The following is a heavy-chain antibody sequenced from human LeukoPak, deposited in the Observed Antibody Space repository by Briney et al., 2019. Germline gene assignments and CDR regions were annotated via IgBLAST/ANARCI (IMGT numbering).Heavy chain of an antibody. V-gene: IGHV3-48*04. CDR1: GFTFSSYG. CDR3: ARGTGYCLDP. J-gene: IGHJ5*02. CDR2: ISSSGSTI. Sequence: GRSLRLSCAASGFTFSSYGMHWVRQAPGKGLEWVSYISSSGSTIYYADSVKGRFTLSRDNAKNSLYLQMNSLRAEDTAVYYCARGTGYCLDPWGQGTPVTVSS. D-gene: IGHD7-27*01.